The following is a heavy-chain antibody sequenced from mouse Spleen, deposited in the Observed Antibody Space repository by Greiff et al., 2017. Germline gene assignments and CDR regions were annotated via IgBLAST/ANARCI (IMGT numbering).Heavy chain of an antibody. J-gene: IGHJ3*01. Sequence: EVQLQQSGPELVKPGASVKISCKASGYSFTGYYMNWVKQSPEKSLEWIGEINPSTGGTTYNQKFKAKATLTVDKSSSTAYMQLKSLTSEDSAVYYCARRRDYDWAYWGQGTLVTVSA. D-gene: IGHD2-4*01. CDR2: INPSTGGT. CDR1: GYSFTGYY. V-gene: IGHV1-42*01. CDR3: ARRRDYDWAY.